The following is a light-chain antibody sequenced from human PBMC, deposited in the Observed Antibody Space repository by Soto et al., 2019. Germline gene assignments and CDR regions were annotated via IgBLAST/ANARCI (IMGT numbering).Light chain of an antibody. Sequence: EIVLTQSPATLSLSPGERATLSCSASQSVSSYLAWYQQKPGQAPRLLIYDASNRATGIPARFSGSGSGTDFTLTSSSLEPEDFAVYYGQQRSNWPPITFGPGTKVDIK. CDR3: QQRSNWPPIT. CDR2: DAS. V-gene: IGKV3-11*01. J-gene: IGKJ3*01. CDR1: QSVSSY.